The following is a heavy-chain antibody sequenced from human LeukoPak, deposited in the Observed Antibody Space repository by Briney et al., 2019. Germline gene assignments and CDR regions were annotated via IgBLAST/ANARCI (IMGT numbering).Heavy chain of an antibody. CDR1: GFTFSSYS. CDR3: VKDRRNPYRPEGPFDP. D-gene: IGHD1-14*01. Sequence: PGGSLRLSCAASGFTFSSYSMNWVRQAPGKGLEWVSYISSSSSTIYYADSVKGRFTISRDNAKNSLYLQMNSLRPEDTALYYCVKDRRNPYRPEGPFDPWGQGTLVTVSS. V-gene: IGHV3-48*01. J-gene: IGHJ5*02. CDR2: ISSSSSTI.